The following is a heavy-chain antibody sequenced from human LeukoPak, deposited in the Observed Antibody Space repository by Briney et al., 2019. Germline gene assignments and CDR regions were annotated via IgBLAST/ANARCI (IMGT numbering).Heavy chain of an antibody. CDR3: ASSRARAAVDY. J-gene: IGHJ4*02. CDR1: GGSISSSSYY. V-gene: IGHV4-39*07. D-gene: IGHD6-25*01. CDR2: IYHSGST. Sequence: SETLSLTCTVSGGSISSSSYYWGWIRQRPGQGLEWIGSIYHSGSTYYNPSLKSRVTISVDTSKNQFSLKLSSVTAADTAVYYCASSRARAAVDYWGQGTLVTVSS.